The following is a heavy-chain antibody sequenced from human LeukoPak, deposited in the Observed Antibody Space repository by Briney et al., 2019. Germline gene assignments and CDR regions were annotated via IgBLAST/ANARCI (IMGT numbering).Heavy chain of an antibody. D-gene: IGHD5-12*01. CDR2: IYYSGST. J-gene: IGHJ4*02. V-gene: IGHV4-30-4*01. CDR1: GGSISSGDYY. Sequence: SQTLSLTCTVSGGSISSGDYYWSWIREPPGKGLGWIGYIYYSGSTYYNPSLKSRVTISVDTSKNQFSLQMSSVTAADTAVYYCARGSFPGYDFDYWGQGTLVTVSS. CDR3: ARGSFPGYDFDY.